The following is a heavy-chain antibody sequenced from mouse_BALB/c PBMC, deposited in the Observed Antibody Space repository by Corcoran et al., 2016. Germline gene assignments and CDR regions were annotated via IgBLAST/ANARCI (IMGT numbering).Heavy chain of an antibody. J-gene: IGHJ4*01. Sequence: QVQLQQSAAELARPGASVKMSCKASGYTFTSYTMHWVKQRPGQGLEWIGYINPSSGYTEYNQKFKDKTTLTADKSSSTAYMQLSSLTSEDSAVYYCARYYGSSLYYAMDYWGQGTSVTVSS. CDR1: GYTFTSYT. CDR3: ARYYGSSLYYAMDY. D-gene: IGHD1-1*01. CDR2: INPSSGYT. V-gene: IGHV1-4*02.